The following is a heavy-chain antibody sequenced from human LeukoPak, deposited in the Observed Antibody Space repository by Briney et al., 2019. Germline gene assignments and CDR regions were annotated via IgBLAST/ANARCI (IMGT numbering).Heavy chain of an antibody. J-gene: IGHJ5*02. Sequence: PSQTLSLTCTVSGGSITGGGYSWSWIRQPAGKGLEWIGRIYTRGSIDYNPSLKSRVTVSLDTSKNQFSLKLSSVTAADTAVYYCARTTWPTNRFDPWGQGTLVTVSS. V-gene: IGHV4-61*02. CDR3: ARTTWPTNRFDP. CDR2: IYTRGSI. D-gene: IGHD2/OR15-2a*01. CDR1: GGSITGGGYS.